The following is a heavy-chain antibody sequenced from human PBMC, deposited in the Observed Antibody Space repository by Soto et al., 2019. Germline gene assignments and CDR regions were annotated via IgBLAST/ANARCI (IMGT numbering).Heavy chain of an antibody. CDR2: THYSGDT. CDR3: ARGDSQVSSVFDY. D-gene: IGHD3-16*01. CDR1: GGPFPTGGYY. V-gene: IGHV4-31*03. Sequence: QVQLQESGPGLVKPSQNLSLTCTVPGGPFPTGGYYWSWIRQEPGKGLEGIGYTHYSGDTSYNPSLRSRVTISTDTSKTQFSLRLRSVTSADTAVYYCARGDSQVSSVFDYWGQGMLVTVSS. J-gene: IGHJ4*02.